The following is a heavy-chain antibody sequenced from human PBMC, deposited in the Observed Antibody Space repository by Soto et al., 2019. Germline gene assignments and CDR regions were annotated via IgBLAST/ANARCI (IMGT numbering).Heavy chain of an antibody. V-gene: IGHV1-18*04. CDR3: ARDTIFGVVNLDY. D-gene: IGHD3-3*01. Sequence: ASVKVSWKASGYSFTSYGISWVRQAPGQGLEWMGWISAYNGNTKYTQKLQGRVTMTTDTSTSTAYMELRSLRSDDTAVYYCARDTIFGVVNLDYWGQGTLVTVSS. CDR1: GYSFTSYG. CDR2: ISAYNGNT. J-gene: IGHJ4*02.